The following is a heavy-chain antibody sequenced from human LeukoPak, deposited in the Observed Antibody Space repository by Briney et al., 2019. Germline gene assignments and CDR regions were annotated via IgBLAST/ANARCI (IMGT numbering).Heavy chain of an antibody. Sequence: SVKVSCKASGGTFSSYTISWVRQAPGQGLEWMGMIIPILGIANYAQKFQDRVTITADKPTSTAYMELSSLRSEDTAVYYCASCYYDSSGCYLFDYWGQGTLVTVSS. CDR1: GGTFSSYT. CDR3: ASCYYDSSGCYLFDY. D-gene: IGHD3-22*01. V-gene: IGHV1-69*02. J-gene: IGHJ4*02. CDR2: IIPILGIA.